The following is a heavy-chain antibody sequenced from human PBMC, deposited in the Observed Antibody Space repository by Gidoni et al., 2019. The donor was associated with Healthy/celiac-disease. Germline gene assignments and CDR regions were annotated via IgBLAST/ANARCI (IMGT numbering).Heavy chain of an antibody. CDR1: GGSISSYY. J-gene: IGHJ4*02. Sequence: QVQLQESGPGLVKPSETLSLTCTVSGGSISSYYWSWIRQPPGKGLEWIGYIYYSGSTNYNPSLKSRVTISVDTSKNQFSLKLSSVTAADTAVYYCARCYDFWSGYCGVLGGWGQGTLVTVSS. V-gene: IGHV4-59*01. CDR3: ARCYDFWSGYCGVLGG. CDR2: IYYSGST. D-gene: IGHD3-3*01.